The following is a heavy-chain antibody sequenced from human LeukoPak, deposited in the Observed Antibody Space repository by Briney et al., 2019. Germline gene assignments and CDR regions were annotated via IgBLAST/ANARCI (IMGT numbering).Heavy chain of an antibody. CDR3: AKATYHYYGSGSYSLDY. CDR2: ISGSGGST. D-gene: IGHD3-10*01. V-gene: IGHV3-23*01. CDR1: GFTFSSYA. J-gene: IGHJ4*02. Sequence: PGGSLRLSCAASGFTFSSYAMSWVRQAPGKGLEWVSAISGSGGSTYYADSVKGRFTISRDNSKNTLYLQMNSLRAEDTAVYYCAKATYHYYGSGSYSLDYWGQGTLVTVSS.